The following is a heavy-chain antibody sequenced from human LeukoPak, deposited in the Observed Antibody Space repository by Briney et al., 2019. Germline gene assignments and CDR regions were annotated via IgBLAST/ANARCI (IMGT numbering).Heavy chain of an antibody. CDR2: ISSSGSTI. D-gene: IGHD4-23*01. CDR3: XXVPRWSVWXDFDY. Sequence: PGGSLRLSCAASGFTFSSYEMNWVRQAPGKGLEWVSYISSSGSTIYYADSVKGRFTISRENAKNSLYLQMNSLRAEDTAVYYXXXVPRWSVWXDFDYWGQGTLVTVSS. V-gene: IGHV3-48*03. CDR1: GFTFSSYE. J-gene: IGHJ4*02.